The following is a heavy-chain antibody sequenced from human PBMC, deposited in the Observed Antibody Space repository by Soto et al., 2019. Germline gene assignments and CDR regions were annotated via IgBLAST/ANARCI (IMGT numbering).Heavy chain of an antibody. CDR1: GFTFSSYS. Sequence: GGSLRLSCAASGFTFSSYSMNWVRQAPGKGLEWVSYICSSSTIYYADSGKGRFTISRDNAKNSLYLQMNSLRAEDTAVYYCARELGFWSGYYADYWGQGTLVTVSS. CDR2: ICSSSTI. J-gene: IGHJ4*02. CDR3: ARELGFWSGYYADY. V-gene: IGHV3-48*01. D-gene: IGHD3-3*01.